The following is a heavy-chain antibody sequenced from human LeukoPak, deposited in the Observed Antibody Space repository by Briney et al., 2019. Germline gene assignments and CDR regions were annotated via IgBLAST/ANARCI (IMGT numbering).Heavy chain of an antibody. CDR3: ARFSSTPSYYYGMDV. CDR1: GYSFTSYW. J-gene: IGHJ6*02. Sequence: PGESLKISCKGSGYSFTSYWISWVRQMPGKALEWMGRIDPSDSYTNYSPSFQAHVTISADKSISTAYLQWSSLKASDTATYYCARFSSTPSYYYGMDVWGQGTTVTVYS. D-gene: IGHD2-2*01. CDR2: IDPSDSYT. V-gene: IGHV5-10-1*01.